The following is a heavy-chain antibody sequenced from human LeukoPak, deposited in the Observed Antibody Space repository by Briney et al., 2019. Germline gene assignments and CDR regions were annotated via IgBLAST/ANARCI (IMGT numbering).Heavy chain of an antibody. CDR1: GFTFSNAW. CDR2: INHSGST. D-gene: IGHD5-24*01. J-gene: IGHJ5*02. CDR3: ARRSRDGYNYPRAFDP. V-gene: IGHV4-34*01. Sequence: GSLRLSCATSGFTFSNAWMTWVRQPPGKGLEWIGEINHSGSTNYNPSLKSRVTISVGTSRKQFSLKLSSVTAADTAVYYCARRSRDGYNYPRAFDPWGQGTLVTVSS.